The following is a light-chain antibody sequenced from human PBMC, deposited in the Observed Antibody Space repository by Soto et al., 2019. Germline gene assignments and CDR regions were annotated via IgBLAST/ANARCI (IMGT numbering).Light chain of an antibody. CDR1: QSVSIN. J-gene: IGKJ4*01. Sequence: EIVMTQSPATLSVSPGERATLSCRASQSVSINLAWYQQKPGQAPRLLIYGASTRATGLPARFSGSGSGTEFTLTISSLQSEDFAVYYCQQYNNWPPLTFGGGTKVEIK. CDR3: QQYNNWPPLT. V-gene: IGKV3-15*01. CDR2: GAS.